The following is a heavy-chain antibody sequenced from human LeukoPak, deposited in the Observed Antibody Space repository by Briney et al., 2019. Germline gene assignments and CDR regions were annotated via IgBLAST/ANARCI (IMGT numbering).Heavy chain of an antibody. D-gene: IGHD3-10*01. CDR1: GGSISSSSYY. J-gene: IGHJ6*03. V-gene: IGHV4-39*07. Sequence: SETLSLTCTVSGGSISSSSYYWGWIRQPPGKGLEWIGSIYYSGSTYYNPSLKSRVTISVDTSKNQFSLKLSSVTAAGTAVYYCARTNYYGSGYYYMDVWGKGTTVTVSS. CDR3: ARTNYYGSGYYYMDV. CDR2: IYYSGST.